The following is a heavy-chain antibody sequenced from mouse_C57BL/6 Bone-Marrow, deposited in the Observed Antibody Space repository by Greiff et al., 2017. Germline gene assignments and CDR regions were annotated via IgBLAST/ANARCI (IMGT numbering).Heavy chain of an antibody. V-gene: IGHV1-85*01. CDR3: TRWYSYFPFSD. J-gene: IGHJ2*01. Sequence: VQLQQSGPELVKPGASVKLSCKASGYNFTSYDINWVKQRPGHGLEWIGWIYPRDGSTKYNEKFKGKATLPVNTSTSTEYMELHRLTAENSAVYCCTRWYSYFPFSDWGQGTTLTVTS. D-gene: IGHD2-12*01. CDR2: IYPRDGST. CDR1: GYNFTSYD.